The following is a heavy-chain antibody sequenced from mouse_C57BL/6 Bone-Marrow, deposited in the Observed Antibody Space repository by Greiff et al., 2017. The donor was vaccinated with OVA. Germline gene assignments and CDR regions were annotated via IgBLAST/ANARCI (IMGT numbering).Heavy chain of an antibody. Sequence: VQLQQSGAELARPGASVKLSCKASGYTFTSYGISWVKQRTGQGLEWIGEIYPRSGNTYYNEKFKGKATLTADKSSSTAYMELRSLASEDSAVYFCARSTTVGRGDDYWGQGTTLTVSS. CDR3: ARSTTVGRGDDY. CDR1: GYTFTSYG. J-gene: IGHJ2*01. CDR2: IYPRSGNT. V-gene: IGHV1-81*01. D-gene: IGHD1-1*01.